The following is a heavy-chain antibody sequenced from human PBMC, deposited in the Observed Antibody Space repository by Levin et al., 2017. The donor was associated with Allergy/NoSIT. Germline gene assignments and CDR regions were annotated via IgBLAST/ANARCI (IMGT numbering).Heavy chain of an antibody. CDR3: ARTHTVVTPGFDY. CDR2: ISSSGSTI. CDR1: GFTFSSYE. D-gene: IGHD4-23*01. Sequence: GGSLRLSCAASGFTFSSYEMNWVRQAPGKGLEWVSYISSSGSTIYYADSVKGRFTISRDNAKNSLYLQMNSLRAEDTAVYYCARTHTVVTPGFDYWGQGTLVTVSS. J-gene: IGHJ4*02. V-gene: IGHV3-48*03.